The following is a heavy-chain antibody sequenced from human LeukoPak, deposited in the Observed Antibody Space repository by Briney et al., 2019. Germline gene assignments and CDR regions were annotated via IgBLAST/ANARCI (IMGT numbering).Heavy chain of an antibody. CDR1: GYTFTSYG. V-gene: IGHV1-69*13. D-gene: IGHD5-24*01. CDR3: ARVVLGRRWLQTSYYYGMDV. CDR2: IIPIFGTA. Sequence: SVKVSCKASGYTFTSYGTSWVRQAPGQGLEWMGGIIPIFGTADYAQKFQGRVTITADESTSTAYLELSSLTSEDTAVYYCARVVLGRRWLQTSYYYGMDVWGQGTTVTVSS. J-gene: IGHJ6*02.